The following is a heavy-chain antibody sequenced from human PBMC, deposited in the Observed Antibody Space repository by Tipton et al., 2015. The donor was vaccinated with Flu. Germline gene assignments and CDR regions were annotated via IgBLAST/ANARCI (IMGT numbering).Heavy chain of an antibody. CDR3: ARYSSSVATYWYFDL. J-gene: IGHJ2*01. Sequence: TLSLTCAVSGDSIRSDYFWGWIRQPPGKGLEWIATIYHSGSPNYNPSLKSRVTISKDTSKNQFSLTLNSVTAADTAMYYCARYSSSVATYWYFDLWGRGTLVTVSS. CDR2: IYHSGSP. V-gene: IGHV4-38-2*01. D-gene: IGHD6-6*01. CDR1: GDSIRSDYF.